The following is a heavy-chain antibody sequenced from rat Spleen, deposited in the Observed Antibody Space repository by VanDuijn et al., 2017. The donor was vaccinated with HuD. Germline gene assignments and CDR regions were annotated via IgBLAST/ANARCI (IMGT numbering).Heavy chain of an antibody. CDR3: AKDLDYGPDY. J-gene: IGHJ2*01. CDR1: GLSLIRYN. D-gene: IGHD1-11*01. CDR2: MRYNGDT. V-gene: IGHV2-63*01. Sequence: QVQLKESGPDLVQPSQTLSLTCTVSGLSLIRYNVHWVRQPPGKGLEWMGRMRYNGDTSYNSALKSRLSISRDTSKNQVFLKMNSLRSEDTATYYCAKDLDYGPDYWGQGVMVTVSS.